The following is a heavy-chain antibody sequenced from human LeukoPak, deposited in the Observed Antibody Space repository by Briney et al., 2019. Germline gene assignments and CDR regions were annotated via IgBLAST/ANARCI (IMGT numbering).Heavy chain of an antibody. J-gene: IGHJ4*02. V-gene: IGHV1-2*02. Sequence: ASVKVPCKASGYTFTGYYMHWVRQAPGQGLEWMGWINPNSGGTNYAQKFQGRVTMTRDTSISTAYMELSRLRSDDTAVYYCARAEPAVAGIDSLDYWGQGTLVTVSS. CDR2: INPNSGGT. D-gene: IGHD6-19*01. CDR1: GYTFTGYY. CDR3: ARAEPAVAGIDSLDY.